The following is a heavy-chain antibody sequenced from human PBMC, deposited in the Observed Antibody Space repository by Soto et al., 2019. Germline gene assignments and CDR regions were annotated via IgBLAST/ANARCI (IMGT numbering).Heavy chain of an antibody. CDR3: VRLWGSTVDY. Sequence: QVQLQESGPGLVKPSQTLSLTCTVSGGSISSYYWSWIRQPPGKGLEWIGFINYSETTNYNPSLKSRVTASEDTSKTQFSRKRSFVTAAATAVYCCVRLWGSTVDYWGQGTLVSVPS. V-gene: IGHV4-59*08. CDR2: INYSETT. J-gene: IGHJ4*02. CDR1: GGSISSYY. D-gene: IGHD3-16*01.